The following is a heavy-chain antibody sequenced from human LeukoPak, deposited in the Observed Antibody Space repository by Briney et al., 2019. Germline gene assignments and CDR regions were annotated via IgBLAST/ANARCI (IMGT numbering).Heavy chain of an antibody. J-gene: IGHJ4*02. CDR1: GFTFSSYS. Sequence: GGSLRLSCAASGFTFSSYSMNWVRQAPGKGLEWVSPISSSSSYIYYADSVKGRFTISRDNAKNSLYLQMNSLRAEDTAVYYCARDQGLMVYAISHYFDYWGQGTLVTVSS. V-gene: IGHV3-21*01. D-gene: IGHD2-8*01. CDR2: ISSSSSYI. CDR3: ARDQGLMVYAISHYFDY.